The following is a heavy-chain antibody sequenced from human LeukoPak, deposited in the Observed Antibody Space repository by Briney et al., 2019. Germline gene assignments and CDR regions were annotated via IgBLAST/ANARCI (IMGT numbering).Heavy chain of an antibody. Sequence: KPSQTLSLTCTVSGASISSGNYYWSWIRQPPGKGLEWIGYIYHSGSTNYNPSLKSRVTISVDTSKNQFSLKLSSVTAADTAVYYCARLEELGYCSSTSCYTDAFDIWGQGTMVTVSS. CDR1: GASISSGNYY. D-gene: IGHD2-2*02. J-gene: IGHJ3*02. CDR2: IYHSGST. V-gene: IGHV4-30-2*01. CDR3: ARLEELGYCSSTSCYTDAFDI.